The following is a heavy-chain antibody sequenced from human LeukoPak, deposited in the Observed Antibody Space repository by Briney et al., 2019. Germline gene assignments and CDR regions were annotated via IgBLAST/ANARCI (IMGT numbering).Heavy chain of an antibody. CDR2: MHYSGTT. CDR1: GGSISSNNDY. D-gene: IGHD5-12*01. CDR3: ARRGGYGYTFDM. J-gene: IGHJ3*02. Sequence: SETLSLTCTVSGGSISSNNDYWGWIRQTPGKGLEYIGYMHYSGTTYYNPSLKSRVTISVDTSKNQFSLRLSSVTAADTALYYCARRGGYGYTFDMWGQGTFVTVSS. V-gene: IGHV4-39*01.